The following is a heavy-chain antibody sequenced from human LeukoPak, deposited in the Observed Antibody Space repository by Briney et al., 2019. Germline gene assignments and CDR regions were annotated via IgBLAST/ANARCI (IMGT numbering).Heavy chain of an antibody. CDR1: GFTLSDHN. Sequence: PGGSLRLSCVASGFTLSDHNMDWVRQATGKGLEWVGRSRKRGNKYVTENAASVKGRFTISRDNAKNSLYLQMNSLRAEDTAVYYCVRGELVVTVRYFDFWGQGTLVTVSS. CDR3: VRGELVVTVRYFDF. J-gene: IGHJ4*02. CDR2: SRKRGNKYVT. V-gene: IGHV3-72*01. D-gene: IGHD2-21*02.